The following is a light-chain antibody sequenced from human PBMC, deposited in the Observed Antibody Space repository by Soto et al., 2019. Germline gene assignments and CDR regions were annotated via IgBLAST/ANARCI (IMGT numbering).Light chain of an antibody. Sequence: DIQLTQSPSFLSASVGDRVTVTCRSSHDISSHLAWYQQKPGKAPKVLIYGASTLQSGVPPRFGGSGSGTAFTLTISSLQPEDFANYFCQQVHDYPITFGGGTKVEI. CDR3: QQVHDYPIT. CDR2: GAS. J-gene: IGKJ4*01. V-gene: IGKV1-9*01. CDR1: HDISSH.